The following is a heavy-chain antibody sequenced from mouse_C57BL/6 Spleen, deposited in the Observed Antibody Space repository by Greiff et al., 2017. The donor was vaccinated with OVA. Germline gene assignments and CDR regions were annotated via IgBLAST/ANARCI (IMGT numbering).Heavy chain of an antibody. Sequence: EVQLVESEGGLVQPGSSMKLSCTASGFTFSDYYMAWVRQVPEKGLEWVANINSAGSSTYYLDSLKSRFIISRDNAKNILYLQMSSLKSEDTATYYGAREDYGSSYGYFDVWGTGTTVTVSS. CDR2: INSAGSST. CDR3: AREDYGSSYGYFDV. J-gene: IGHJ1*03. D-gene: IGHD1-1*01. V-gene: IGHV5-16*01. CDR1: GFTFSDYY.